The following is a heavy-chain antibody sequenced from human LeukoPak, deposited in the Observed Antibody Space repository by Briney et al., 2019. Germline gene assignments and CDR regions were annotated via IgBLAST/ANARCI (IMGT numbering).Heavy chain of an antibody. CDR3: ARADYHIVVVPAAIFYYYYYMDV. CDR1: GFTFSSYW. V-gene: IGHV3-7*01. CDR2: IKQDGSEK. D-gene: IGHD2-2*01. J-gene: IGHJ6*03. Sequence: PGGSLRLSCAASGFTFSSYWMSWVRQAPGKGLEWVANIKQDGSEKYYVDSVKGRFTISRDNAKNSLYLQMNSLRAEDTAVYYCARADYHIVVVPAAIFYYYYYMDVWGKGNTVTISS.